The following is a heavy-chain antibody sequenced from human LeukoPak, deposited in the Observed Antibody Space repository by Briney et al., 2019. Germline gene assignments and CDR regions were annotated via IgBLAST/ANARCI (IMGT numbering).Heavy chain of an antibody. V-gene: IGHV4-34*01. D-gene: IGHD3-10*01. J-gene: IGHJ6*02. CDR1: GGSISSYY. CDR3: ARSRAIWFGELFQYYYYYGMDV. CDR2: INHSGST. Sequence: MSSETLSLTCTVSGGSISSYYWSWIRQPPGKGLEWIGEINHSGSTNYNPSLKSRVTISVDTSKNQFSLKLSSVTAADTAVYYCARSRAIWFGELFQYYYYYGMDVWGQGTTVTVSS.